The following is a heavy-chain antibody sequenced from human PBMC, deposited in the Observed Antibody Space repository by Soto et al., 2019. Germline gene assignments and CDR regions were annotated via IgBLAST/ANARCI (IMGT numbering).Heavy chain of an antibody. CDR1: GFTFSSYA. CDR3: ARDSTIFGVVWVTYGMDV. J-gene: IGHJ6*02. Sequence: GGSLRLSCAASGFTFSSYAMHWVRQAPGKGLEWVAVISYDGSNKYYADSVKGRFTISRDNSKNTLYLQMNSLRAEDTAVYYCARDSTIFGVVWVTYGMDVWGQGTTVTVSS. CDR2: ISYDGSNK. D-gene: IGHD3-3*01. V-gene: IGHV3-30-3*01.